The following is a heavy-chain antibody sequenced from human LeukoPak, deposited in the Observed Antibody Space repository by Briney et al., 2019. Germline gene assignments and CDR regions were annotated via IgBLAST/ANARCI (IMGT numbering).Heavy chain of an antibody. D-gene: IGHD1-7*01. CDR1: GFTFSSYG. CDR2: IRYDGSNK. CDR3: AKDEVRGTLTGTPDY. J-gene: IGHJ4*02. Sequence: GGSLRLSCAASGFTFSSYGMHWVRQAPGKGLEWVAFIRYDGSNKYYADSVKGRFTISRDNSKNTLYLQMNSLRAEDTAVYYCAKDEVRGTLTGTPDYWGQGTLVTVSS. V-gene: IGHV3-30*02.